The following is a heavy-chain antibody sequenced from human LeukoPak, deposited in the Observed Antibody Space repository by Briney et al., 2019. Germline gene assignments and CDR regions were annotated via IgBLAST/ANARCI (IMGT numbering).Heavy chain of an antibody. D-gene: IGHD3-9*01. CDR2: ISGSGGST. J-gene: IGHJ4*02. V-gene: IGHV3-23*01. CDR3: AKAEYYDILTGAFDY. CDR1: RFTFSSYG. Sequence: PGGSLRLSCAASRFTFSSYGMSWVRQAPGKGLEWVSAISGSGGSTYYADSVKGRFTISRDNSKNTLYLQMNSLRAEDTAVYYCAKAEYYDILTGAFDYWGQGTLVTVSS.